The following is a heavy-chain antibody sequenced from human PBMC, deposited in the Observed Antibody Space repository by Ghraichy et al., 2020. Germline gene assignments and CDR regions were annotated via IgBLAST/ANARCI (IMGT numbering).Heavy chain of an antibody. CDR2: IKSKTDGGTT. CDR3: TTESLYCSSTSCYVF. D-gene: IGHD2-2*01. Sequence: GGSLRLSCAASGFTFSNAWMNWVRQAPGKGLEWVGRIKSKTDGGTTDYAAPVKGRFTISRDDSKNTLYLQMNSLKTEDTAVYYCTTESLYCSSTSCYVFWGQGTLVTVSS. CDR1: GFTFSNAW. V-gene: IGHV3-15*07. J-gene: IGHJ4*02.